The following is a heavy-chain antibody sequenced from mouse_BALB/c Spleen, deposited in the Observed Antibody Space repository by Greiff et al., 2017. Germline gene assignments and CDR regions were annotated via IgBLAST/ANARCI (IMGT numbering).Heavy chain of an antibody. CDR1: GFTFSSYT. Sequence: EVKLMESGGGLVKPGGSLKLSCAASGFTFSSYTMSWVRQTPEKRLEWVATISSGGGNTYYPDSVKGRFTISRDNAKNNLYLQMSSLRSEDTALYYCARYYGSYYFDYWGQGTTLTVSS. V-gene: IGHV5-9*03. CDR3: ARYYGSYYFDY. D-gene: IGHD1-1*01. J-gene: IGHJ2*01. CDR2: ISSGGGNT.